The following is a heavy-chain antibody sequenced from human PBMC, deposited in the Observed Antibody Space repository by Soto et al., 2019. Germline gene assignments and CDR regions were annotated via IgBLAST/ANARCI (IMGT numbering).Heavy chain of an antibody. V-gene: IGHV3-9*01. CDR2: ISWNSGSI. Sequence: GGSLRLSCAASGFTFDDYAMHWVRQAPGKGLEWVSGISWNSGSIGYADSVKGRFTISRDNAKNSLYLQMNSLRAEDTAVYYCARGVLHWGQGTLVTVSS. CDR1: GFTFDDYA. J-gene: IGHJ4*01. CDR3: ARGVLH.